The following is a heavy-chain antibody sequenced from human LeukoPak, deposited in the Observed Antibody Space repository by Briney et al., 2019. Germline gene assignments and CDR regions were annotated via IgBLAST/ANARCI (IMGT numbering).Heavy chain of an antibody. V-gene: IGHV4-34*01. Sequence: PAETLSLTCAVSEMSFSAYYWNWIRQSPGKGLEWIGEINYGGSTKYTPSLEGRGTILIDTSKNQFSLKLTSVTAADTAVYYCARGFPPGSGSRGSHAFDVWGQGTMVTVSS. D-gene: IGHD6-19*01. CDR1: EMSFSAYY. CDR2: INYGGST. J-gene: IGHJ3*01. CDR3: ARGFPPGSGSRGSHAFDV.